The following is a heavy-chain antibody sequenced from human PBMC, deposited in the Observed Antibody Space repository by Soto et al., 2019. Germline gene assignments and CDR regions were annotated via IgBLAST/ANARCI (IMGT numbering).Heavy chain of an antibody. CDR3: AKDIGETRYSSGWYGMDV. J-gene: IGHJ6*02. CDR1: GFTFDDYA. CDR2: ISWNSGSI. Sequence: GGSLRLSCAASGFTFDDYAMHWVRQAPGKGLEWVSGISWNSGSIGYADSVKGRFTISRDNAKNSLYLQMNSLRAEDTALYYCAKDIGETRYSSGWYGMDVWGQGTTVTVSS. D-gene: IGHD6-19*01. V-gene: IGHV3-9*01.